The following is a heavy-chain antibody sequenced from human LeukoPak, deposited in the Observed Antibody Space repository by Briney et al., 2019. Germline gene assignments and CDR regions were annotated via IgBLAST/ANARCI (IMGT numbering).Heavy chain of an antibody. CDR3: ARHYPYGSGSYSPFYFDY. D-gene: IGHD3-10*01. J-gene: IGHJ4*02. CDR2: IYYSGST. V-gene: IGHV4-59*08. CDR1: GDSISSYY. Sequence: ASETLSLTCTVSGDSISSYYWSWTRQPPGKGLEWIGYIYYSGSTNYNPSLKSRVTISVHTSKNQFYLKLSSVTAADTGVYYCARHYPYGSGSYSPFYFDYWGQGTLVTVSS.